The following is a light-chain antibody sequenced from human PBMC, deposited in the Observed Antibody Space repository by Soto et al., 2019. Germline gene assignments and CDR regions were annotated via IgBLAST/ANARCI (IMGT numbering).Light chain of an antibody. CDR1: QGISSY. CDR3: QKYNSASLT. J-gene: IGKJ4*01. V-gene: IGKV1-27*01. CDR2: AAS. Sequence: DIQMTQSPSSLSASVGDTVTITCRASQGISSYLAWYQQKPGKVPKLLIYAASTLQSGVPSRFSGSASGTDFTLTISRLQPEDVGTYYGQKYNSASLTCGGGTKVEIK.